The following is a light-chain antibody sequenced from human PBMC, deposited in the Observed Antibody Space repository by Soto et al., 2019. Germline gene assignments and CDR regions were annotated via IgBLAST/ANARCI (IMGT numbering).Light chain of an antibody. V-gene: IGKV1-5*01. CDR1: QSISSW. J-gene: IGKJ5*01. CDR2: DAS. Sequence: DIQMTQSPSTLSASVGDRVTITCRASQSISSWLAWYQQKPGKAPKLLIYDASSLESGVPSRFSGSGSGTEFTLTISRLEPEDFAVYYCQQCGSSPITFGQGTRLEIK. CDR3: QQCGSSPIT.